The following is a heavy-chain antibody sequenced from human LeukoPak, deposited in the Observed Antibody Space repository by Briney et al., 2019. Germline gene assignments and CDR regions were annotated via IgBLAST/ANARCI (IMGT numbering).Heavy chain of an antibody. CDR3: ARGPPEDGSGSYYDY. V-gene: IGHV4-61*02. Sequence: SQTLSLTCTVSGGSISSGSYYWSWIRQPAGKGLEWIGRIYTSGGTNYNPSLKSRVTISVDTSKNQFSLKLSSVTAADTAVYYCARGPPEDGSGSYYDYWGQGTLVTVSS. CDR1: GGSISSGSYY. D-gene: IGHD3-10*01. CDR2: IYTSGGT. J-gene: IGHJ4*02.